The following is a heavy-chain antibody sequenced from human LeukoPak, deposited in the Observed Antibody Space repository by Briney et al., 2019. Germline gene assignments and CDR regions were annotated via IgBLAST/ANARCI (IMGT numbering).Heavy chain of an antibody. D-gene: IGHD3-3*01. V-gene: IGHV4-59*12. CDR2: VDHTGST. CDR3: ARSLRLPNYDFWSGTRFYYYMDV. Sequence: SETLSLTCSVSDDSLTMYYWTWIRQPPGKGLEWIGYVDHTGSTNFNPSLNGRVSISRDTTKNLFSLKLSSVTAADTAVYYCARSLRLPNYDFWSGTRFYYYMDVWGKGTTVTVSS. J-gene: IGHJ6*03. CDR1: DDSLTMYY.